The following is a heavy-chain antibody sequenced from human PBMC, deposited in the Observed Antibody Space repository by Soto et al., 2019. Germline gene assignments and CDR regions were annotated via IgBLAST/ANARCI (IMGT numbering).Heavy chain of an antibody. CDR1: GYTFTSYA. J-gene: IGHJ4*02. CDR3: ARNLYYYDSSGYYDY. Sequence: GASVKVSCKASGYTFTSYAMHWVRQAPGQRLEWMGWINAGNGNTKYSQKFQGRVTITRDTSANTAYMELSSLRSEDTAVYYCARNLYYYDSSGYYDYWGQGTLVTVSS. D-gene: IGHD3-22*01. CDR2: INAGNGNT. V-gene: IGHV1-3*01.